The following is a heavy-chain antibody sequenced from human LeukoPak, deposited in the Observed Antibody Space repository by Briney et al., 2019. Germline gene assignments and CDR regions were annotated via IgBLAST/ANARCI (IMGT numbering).Heavy chain of an antibody. Sequence: GGSLRLSCVGSGFYFADYAMHWVRQAPGKGLEWVSGTNWDTNNVGYADSVKGRFTISRDNAKNTLYLQMNSLRAEDTAVYYCARGRYYDSSGYYHPPHFDYWGQGTLVTVSS. V-gene: IGHV3-9*01. D-gene: IGHD3-22*01. CDR3: ARGRYYDSSGYYHPPHFDY. CDR1: GFYFADYA. J-gene: IGHJ4*02. CDR2: TNWDTNNV.